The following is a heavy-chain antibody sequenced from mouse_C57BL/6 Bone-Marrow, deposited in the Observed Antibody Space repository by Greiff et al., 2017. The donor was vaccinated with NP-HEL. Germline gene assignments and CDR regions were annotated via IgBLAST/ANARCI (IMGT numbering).Heavy chain of an antibody. CDR2: ISYSGST. CDR1: GYSITSDY. D-gene: IGHD1-1*01. Sequence: EVQRVESGPGLAKPSQTLSLTCSVTGYSITSDYWNWIRKFPGNKLEYMGYISYSGSTYYNPSLKSRISITRDTSKNQYYLQLNSVTTEDTATYSGERYGITTVVRYFEFWGTGTTVTVSS. CDR3: ERYGITTVVRYFEF. J-gene: IGHJ1*03. V-gene: IGHV3-8*01.